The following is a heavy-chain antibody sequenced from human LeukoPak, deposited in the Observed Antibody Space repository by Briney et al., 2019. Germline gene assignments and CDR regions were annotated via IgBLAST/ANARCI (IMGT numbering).Heavy chain of an antibody. Sequence: GRSLRLSCAASGFTVSSNYMSWVRQAPGKGLEWVSVIYSGGSTYYADSVKGRFTISRDNSKNTLYLQMNSLRAEDTAVYYCARGRYYYDSSGYAGAFDIWGQGTMVTVSS. CDR2: IYSGGST. CDR1: GFTVSSNY. D-gene: IGHD3-22*01. J-gene: IGHJ3*02. V-gene: IGHV3-66*01. CDR3: ARGRYYYDSSGYAGAFDI.